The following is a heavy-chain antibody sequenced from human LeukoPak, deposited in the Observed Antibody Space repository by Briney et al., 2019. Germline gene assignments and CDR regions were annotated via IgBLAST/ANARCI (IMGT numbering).Heavy chain of an antibody. CDR1: GGSISSYY. Sequence: SETLSLTCTVSGGSISSYYWSWIRQPPGKGLEWIGYIYYSGSTNYNPSLKSRVTISVDTSKNQFSLKLSSVTAADTAVYYCARTYDSSGYYYYYYYMDVWGKGTTVTASS. V-gene: IGHV4-59*08. J-gene: IGHJ6*03. CDR3: ARTYDSSGYYYYYYYMDV. D-gene: IGHD3-22*01. CDR2: IYYSGST.